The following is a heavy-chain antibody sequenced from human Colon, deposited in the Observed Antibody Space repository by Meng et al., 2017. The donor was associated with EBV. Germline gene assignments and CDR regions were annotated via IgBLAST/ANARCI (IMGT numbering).Heavy chain of an antibody. CDR2: ISYGGST. V-gene: IGHV4-39*07. Sequence: PRSVKPSAPPSLSRTVHGGPNRRSSFLCARNRPPPGKGMEWSGGISYGGSTSYNPSLKSRVTISIDTSKNQFSLSLTSVTAADTAIYYCARGIQIWHEIDYWGQGTLVTVSS. J-gene: IGHJ4*02. D-gene: IGHD5-18*01. CDR3: ARGIQIWHEIDY. CDR1: GGPNRRSSFL.